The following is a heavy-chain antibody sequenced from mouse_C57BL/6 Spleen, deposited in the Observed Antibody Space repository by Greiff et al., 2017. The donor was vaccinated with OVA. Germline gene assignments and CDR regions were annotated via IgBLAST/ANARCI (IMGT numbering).Heavy chain of an antibody. V-gene: IGHV1-50*01. CDR2: IDPSDSYT. J-gene: IGHJ2*01. D-gene: IGHD2-3*01. CDR3: ARYEDYFDY. Sequence: QVQLQQPGAELVKPGASVKLSCKASGYTFTSYWMQWVKQRPGQGLEWIGEIDPSDSYTNYNQKFKGKATLTVDTSSSTAYMQLSSLTSEDSAVYYCARYEDYFDYWGQGTTLTVSS. CDR1: GYTFTSYW.